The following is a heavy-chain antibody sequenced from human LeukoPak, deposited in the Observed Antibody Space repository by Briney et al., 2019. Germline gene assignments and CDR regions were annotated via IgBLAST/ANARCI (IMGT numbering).Heavy chain of an antibody. CDR2: IYPGDSDT. D-gene: IGHD1-26*01. CDR3: ARHTIVGATPHWFDP. Sequence: GESLKIYWKCSGYSFPSYLIGWVRQMPGKGLEWMGIIYPGDSDTRYSPSFQGQVTISADKSISTAYLQWSSLKASDTAMYYCARHTIVGATPHWFDPWGQGTLVTVSS. V-gene: IGHV5-51*01. CDR1: GYSFPSYL. J-gene: IGHJ5*02.